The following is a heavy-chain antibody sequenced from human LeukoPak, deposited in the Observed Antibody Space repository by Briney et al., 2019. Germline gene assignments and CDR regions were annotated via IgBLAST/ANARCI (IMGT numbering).Heavy chain of an antibody. Sequence: RGESLKISCKGSGYSFTSYWIGWVRQMPGKGLEWMGIIYPGDSDTRYSPSFQGQVTISADKSISTAYLQWSSLRASDTAMYYCARGYCSGGNCYTSFDYWGQGTLVTVSS. D-gene: IGHD2-15*01. J-gene: IGHJ4*02. CDR2: IYPGDSDT. CDR1: GYSFTSYW. CDR3: ARGYCSGGNCYTSFDY. V-gene: IGHV5-51*01.